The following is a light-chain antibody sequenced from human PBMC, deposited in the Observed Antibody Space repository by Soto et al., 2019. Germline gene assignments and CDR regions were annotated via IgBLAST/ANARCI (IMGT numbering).Light chain of an antibody. CDR1: TSNIGSNT. J-gene: IGLJ2*01. CDR3: AAWDDSLNGVV. Sequence: QSVLTQPPSASATPGQRVTISCSGSTSNIGSNTVSWYQRFPGTAPKLLIYSNNQRPSGVPDRFSGSKSGSSASLAISGPQSEDETDYFCAAWDDSLNGVVFGGGTKSPS. CDR2: SNN. V-gene: IGLV1-44*01.